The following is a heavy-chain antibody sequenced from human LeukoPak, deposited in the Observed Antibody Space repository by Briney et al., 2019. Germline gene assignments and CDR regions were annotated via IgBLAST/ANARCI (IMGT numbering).Heavy chain of an antibody. D-gene: IGHD6-13*01. V-gene: IGHV3-66*01. CDR3: AREAAVDPYYFDY. CDR2: IYSSGST. J-gene: IGHJ4*02. CDR1: GFSVSSDY. Sequence: PGGSLRLSCAASGFSVSSDYMTWVRQAPGKGLEWVSVIYSSGSTNYADSVKGRFTISRDNSKNTLYLQMNSLRVEDTAVYYCAREAAVDPYYFDYWGQGTLVTVSS.